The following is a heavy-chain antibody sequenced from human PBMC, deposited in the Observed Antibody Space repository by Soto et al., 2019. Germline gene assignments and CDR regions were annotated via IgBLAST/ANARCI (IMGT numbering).Heavy chain of an antibody. V-gene: IGHV1-2*02. Sequence: ASVKVSCKASGYTFSVYYMHWVRQAPGHGLEWVGWINPKTGGTNSGQRFKGRVTMTRDTSISTAYMELSSLTSDDTAIYYCATTPQSRICLGGYGIRGQRNTVPVSS. CDR2: INPKTGGT. D-gene: IGHD2-15*01. CDR3: ATTPQSRICLGGYGI. CDR1: GYTFSVYY. J-gene: IGHJ6*02.